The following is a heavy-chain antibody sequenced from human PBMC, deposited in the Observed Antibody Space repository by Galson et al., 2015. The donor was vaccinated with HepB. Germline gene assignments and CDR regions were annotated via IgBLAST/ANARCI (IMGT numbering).Heavy chain of an antibody. D-gene: IGHD5-18*01. V-gene: IGHV1-46*03. CDR3: AREGNSYGSPSYYYYMDV. CDR2: INPSGGST. J-gene: IGHJ6*03. Sequence: SVKVSCKASGSTFTSYFMHWVRQAPGQGLEWMGIINPSGGSTSYAQKFQGRVTMTRDTSTSTVYMELSSLRSEDTAVYYCAREGNSYGSPSYYYYMDVWGKGTTVTVSS. CDR1: GSTFTSYF.